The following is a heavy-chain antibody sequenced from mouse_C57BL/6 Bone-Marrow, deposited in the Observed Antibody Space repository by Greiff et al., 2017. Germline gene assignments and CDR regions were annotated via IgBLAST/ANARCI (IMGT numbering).Heavy chain of an antibody. V-gene: IGHV14-4*01. CDR1: GFNIKDDY. Sequence: VQLKESGAELVRPGASVKLSCTASGFNIKDDYMHWVKQRPEQGLEWIGWIDPEKGDTEYASKFQGKATITADTSSNTAYLQLSSLTSEDTAVYYCTTGGSNFSMDYWGQGTSVTVSS. CDR3: TTGGSNFSMDY. CDR2: IDPEKGDT. D-gene: IGHD2-5*01. J-gene: IGHJ4*01.